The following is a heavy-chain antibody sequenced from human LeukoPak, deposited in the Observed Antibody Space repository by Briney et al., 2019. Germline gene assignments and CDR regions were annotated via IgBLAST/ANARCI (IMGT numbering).Heavy chain of an antibody. CDR3: ARQFRDSSGYYSYYFDY. CDR2: IYPGDSDT. CDR1: GXSFTTYW. D-gene: IGHD3-22*01. Sequence: GESLKISWKGSGXSFTTYWVGWVRQMPGRSLEWMGIIYPGDSDTRYSPSFQGQVTISADKSISTAYLQWSSLKASDTAMYYCARQFRDSSGYYSYYFDYWGQGTLVTVSS. J-gene: IGHJ4*02. V-gene: IGHV5-51*01.